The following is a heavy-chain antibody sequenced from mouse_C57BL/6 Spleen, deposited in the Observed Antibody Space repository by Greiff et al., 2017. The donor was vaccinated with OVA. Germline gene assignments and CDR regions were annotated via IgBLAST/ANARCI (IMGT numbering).Heavy chain of an antibody. J-gene: IGHJ1*03. Sequence: DVMLVESGGGLVKPGGSLKLSCAASGFTFSSYTMSWVRQTPEKRLEWVATISGGGGNTYYPDSVKGRFTISRDNAKNTLYLQMSSLRSEDTALYYCARQEGSYYYGSSGYFDVWGTGTTVTVSS. CDR2: ISGGGGNT. CDR1: GFTFSSYT. CDR3: ARQEGSYYYGSSGYFDV. D-gene: IGHD1-1*01. V-gene: IGHV5-9*01.